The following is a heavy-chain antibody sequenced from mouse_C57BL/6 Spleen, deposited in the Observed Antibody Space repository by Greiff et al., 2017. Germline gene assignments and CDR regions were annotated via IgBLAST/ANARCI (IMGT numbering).Heavy chain of an antibody. J-gene: IGHJ4*01. CDR2: ISYDGSN. CDR3: ARPGSSLYYAMDY. D-gene: IGHD1-1*01. CDR1: GYSITSGYY. Sequence: EVKLVESGPGLVKPSQSLSLTCSVTGYSITSGYYWNWIRQFPGNKLEWMGYISYDGSNNYNPSLKNRISITRDTSKNQFFLKLNSVTTEDTATYYCARPGSSLYYAMDYWGQGTSVTVSS. V-gene: IGHV3-6*01.